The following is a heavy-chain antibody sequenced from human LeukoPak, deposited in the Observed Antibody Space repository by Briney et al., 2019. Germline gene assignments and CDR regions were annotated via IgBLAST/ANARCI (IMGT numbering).Heavy chain of an antibody. D-gene: IGHD6-19*01. V-gene: IGHV4-31*03. Sequence: SQTLSLTCTVSGRSISSGGYYWGWIRQHPGKGLEWIGYIYYSGSTYYNPSLKSRVTISVDTSKNQFSLKLSSVTAADTAVYYCARGTSSQGLAPNNWFDPWGQGTLVTVSS. J-gene: IGHJ5*02. CDR1: GRSISSGGYY. CDR3: ARGTSSQGLAPNNWFDP. CDR2: IYYSGST.